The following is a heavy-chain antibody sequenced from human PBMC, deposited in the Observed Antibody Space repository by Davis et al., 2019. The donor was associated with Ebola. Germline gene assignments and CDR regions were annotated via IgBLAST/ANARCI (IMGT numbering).Heavy chain of an antibody. CDR2: LYSGGSR. Sequence: GESLKISCAASGFSVSDNYMSWVRQVPGKGLEWVSLLYSGGSRYYSDSVRGRFTISRDDSRDTMYLQMNTLRVEDTAVYYCARVLMIRGPVFESWGQGTLVTVSS. CDR1: GFSVSDNY. CDR3: ARVLMIRGPVFES. V-gene: IGHV3-53*03. J-gene: IGHJ5*01. D-gene: IGHD3-10*01.